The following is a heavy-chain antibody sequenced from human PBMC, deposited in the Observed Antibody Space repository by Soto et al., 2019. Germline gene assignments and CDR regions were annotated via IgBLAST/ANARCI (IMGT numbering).Heavy chain of an antibody. CDR3: ARERCNHDAFDF. CDR2: IIPIFGTA. Sequence: SVKVSCKASGGTFSSYAISWVRQAPGQGLEWMGGIIPIFGTANYAQKFQGRVTITADKSTSTAYMELSSLRSEDTAVYYCARERCNHDAFDFCGQGPMVTVS. V-gene: IGHV1-69*06. J-gene: IGHJ3*01. D-gene: IGHD3-3*01. CDR1: GGTFSSYA.